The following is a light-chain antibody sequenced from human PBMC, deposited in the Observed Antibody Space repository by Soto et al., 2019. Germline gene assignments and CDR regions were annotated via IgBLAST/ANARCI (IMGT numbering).Light chain of an antibody. CDR1: QSISTW. J-gene: IGKJ1*01. V-gene: IGKV1-5*01. Sequence: DIQMTQSRSSLSASVGDRVTIRFRASQSISTWLAWYQQKPGKAPKLLIYDASSLESGVPSRFGGGGSGTEFTLTISSLQPDDFAIYYCQHYNYPRTFGQGTKVDIK. CDR3: QHYNYPRT. CDR2: DAS.